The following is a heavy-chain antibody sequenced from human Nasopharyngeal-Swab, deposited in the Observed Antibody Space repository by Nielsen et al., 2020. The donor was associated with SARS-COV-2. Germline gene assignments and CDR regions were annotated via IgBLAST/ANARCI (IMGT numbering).Heavy chain of an antibody. J-gene: IGHJ4*02. V-gene: IGHV4-39*01. CDR2: IYYSGST. D-gene: IGHD6-19*01. CDR3: ARRGRIAVAGFFDY. CDR1: GGSISSSSYY. Sequence: GSLRLSCTVSGGSISSSSYYWGWIRQPPGKGLEWIGSIYYSGSTNYNPSLKSRVTISVDTSKNQFSLKLSSVTAADTAVYYCARRGRIAVAGFFDYWGQGTLVTVSS.